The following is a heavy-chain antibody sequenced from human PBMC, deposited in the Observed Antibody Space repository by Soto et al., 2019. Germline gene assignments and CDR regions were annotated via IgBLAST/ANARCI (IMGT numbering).Heavy chain of an antibody. J-gene: IGHJ6*02. D-gene: IGHD6-13*01. V-gene: IGHV3-33*08. CDR1: GFVFSRFG. Sequence: QVQLVESGGGVVQPGESLRLACEASGFVFSRFGMHWVRQAPGKGLEWEAVIWYDGNNKYYGDSVKGRFTISRDNSKKTVYLQLSRLGVDDTAVYYCVGDDGTAAAGPYYRYALDVWGQGTTVTVSS. CDR3: VGDDGTAAAGPYYRYALDV. CDR2: IWYDGNNK.